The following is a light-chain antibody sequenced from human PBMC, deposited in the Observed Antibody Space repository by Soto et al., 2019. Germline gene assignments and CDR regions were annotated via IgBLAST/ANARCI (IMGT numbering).Light chain of an antibody. CDR3: PAWDASLNGWV. Sequence: QSVLTQPPSASGTPGQRVTISCSGSNSNIGSNTVNWYQQVPGTAPKLLIYSNNQRPSGVPDRFSGSKSGTSASLAISGLQSEDEADYSCPAWDASLNGWVFGGGTKLTVL. V-gene: IGLV1-44*01. J-gene: IGLJ3*02. CDR1: NSNIGSNT. CDR2: SNN.